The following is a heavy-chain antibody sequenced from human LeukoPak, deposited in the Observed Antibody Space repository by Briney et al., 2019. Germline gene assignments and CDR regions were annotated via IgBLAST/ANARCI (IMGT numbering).Heavy chain of an antibody. CDR3: ARSQFRTTNSGAWGFQP. CDR2: MNTNSGNT. Sequence: ASVKVSCKASGYTFTSYDINWVRQATGHGLEWMGWMNTNSGNTGYAQKFQGRVTMTRNTSISTAYMELSSLRSDDTAVYYCARSQFRTTNSGAWGFQPWGQGTVVTVSS. D-gene: IGHD3-16*01. J-gene: IGHJ1*01. V-gene: IGHV1-8*01. CDR1: GYTFTSYD.